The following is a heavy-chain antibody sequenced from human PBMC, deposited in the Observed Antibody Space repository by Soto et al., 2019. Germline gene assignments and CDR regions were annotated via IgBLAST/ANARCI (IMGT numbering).Heavy chain of an antibody. CDR2: IYHSGST. CDR1: GGSISSSNW. CDR3: ATTHGWLLPYAFDI. J-gene: IGHJ3*02. V-gene: IGHV4-4*02. D-gene: IGHD3-22*01. Sequence: QVQLQESGPGLVKPSGTLSLTCAVSGGSISSSNWWRWVRQPPGMGLEWIGEIYHSGSTNDNPSLKRRVTISVDKSKTQFSLKLSSVTAADTAVYYWATTHGWLLPYAFDIWGQGTMVTVSS.